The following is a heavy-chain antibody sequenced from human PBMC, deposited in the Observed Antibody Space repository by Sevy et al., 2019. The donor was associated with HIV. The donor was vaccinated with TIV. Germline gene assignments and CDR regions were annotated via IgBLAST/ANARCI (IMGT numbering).Heavy chain of an antibody. J-gene: IGHJ4*02. Sequence: GGSLRLSCAASGFSFNKYGMHWVRQAPGEGLEWVAVIAYDGGNKYYTDSVKGRFTISRDNSKNTLYLKMNSRRAEDTAVYYCAKIPAGGSYFSYFDSWGQGTRVTVSS. CDR3: AKIPAGGSYFSYFDS. D-gene: IGHD1-26*01. CDR2: IAYDGGNK. V-gene: IGHV3-30*18. CDR1: GFSFNKYG.